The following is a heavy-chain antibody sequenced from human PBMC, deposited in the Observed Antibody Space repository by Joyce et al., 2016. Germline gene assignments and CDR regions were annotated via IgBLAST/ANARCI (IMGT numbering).Heavy chain of an antibody. CDR2: IYHSANT. V-gene: IGHV4-30-2*01. Sequence: QLLLQESGPGLVKTSQTLSLTCAVSGDSFTTGGYAWNWIRQPPGKGLEWIGDIYHSANTHVTPYLQSRVTISLDRSKSQFSLKLSSVTAADTADYYCARAPRGPGYFDSWGQGTLVTVSS. CDR3: ARAPRGPGYFDS. D-gene: IGHD3-10*01. J-gene: IGHJ4*02. CDR1: GDSFTTGGYA.